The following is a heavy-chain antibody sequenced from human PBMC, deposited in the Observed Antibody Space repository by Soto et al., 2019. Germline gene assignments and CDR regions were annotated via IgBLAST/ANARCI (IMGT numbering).Heavy chain of an antibody. D-gene: IGHD4-17*01. CDR1: GGSISSSSYY. J-gene: IGHJ4*02. CDR2: IYYSGST. V-gene: IGHV4-39*01. CDR3: ARHSPDYYARYGDYYFDY. Sequence: QLQLQESGPGLVKPSETLSLTCTVSGGSISSSSYYWGWIRQPPGKGLEWIGSIYYSGSTYYNPSLKSRVTISVDTSKNQFSLKLSSVTAADTAVYYCARHSPDYYARYGDYYFDYWGQGTLVTVSS.